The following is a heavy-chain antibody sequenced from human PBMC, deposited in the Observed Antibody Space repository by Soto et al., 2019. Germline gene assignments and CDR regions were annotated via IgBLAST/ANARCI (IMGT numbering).Heavy chain of an antibody. CDR1: GFSFSDHY. J-gene: IGHJ4*02. CDR3: ATSIPNSKLAGFDS. V-gene: IGHV3-72*01. CDR2: TRNKAYSYTT. Sequence: EVQLVESGGGLVQPGGSLRLSCAASGFSFSDHYMDWVRQAPGKGLEWVGRTRNKAYSYTTEYAASLRGRFTISRDDSKDSLYLPMNRLKTEDKALLFFATSIPNSKLAGFDSWGQGTLVTVSS. D-gene: IGHD2-2*02.